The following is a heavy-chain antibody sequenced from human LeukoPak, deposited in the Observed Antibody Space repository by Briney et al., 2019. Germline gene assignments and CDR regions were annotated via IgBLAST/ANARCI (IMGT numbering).Heavy chain of an antibody. V-gene: IGHV1-69*04. D-gene: IGHD1-26*01. CDR1: GGTFSSYA. CDR3: ARDPGFGSGSYSISDWFDP. CDR2: IIPILGTA. J-gene: IGHJ5*02. Sequence: SVKVSCKASGGTFSSYAISWVRQAPGQGLEWMGRIIPILGTANYAQKFQGRVTITADKSTSTAYMELSSLRSEDTAVYYCARDPGFGSGSYSISDWFDPWGQGTLVTVSS.